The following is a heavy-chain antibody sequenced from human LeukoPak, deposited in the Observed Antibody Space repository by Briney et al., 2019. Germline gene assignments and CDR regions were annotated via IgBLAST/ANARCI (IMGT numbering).Heavy chain of an antibody. CDR2: ISSSSSYI. CDR1: GFTFSSYS. J-gene: IGHJ4*02. D-gene: IGHD1-26*01. Sequence: LGGSLRLSCAASGFTFSSYSMNWVRQAPGKGLEWVSSISSSSSYIYYADSVKGRFTISRDNAKNSLYLQMNSLRAEDTAVYYCARLIPWELNVGHFDYWGQGTLVTVSS. CDR3: ARLIPWELNVGHFDY. V-gene: IGHV3-21*01.